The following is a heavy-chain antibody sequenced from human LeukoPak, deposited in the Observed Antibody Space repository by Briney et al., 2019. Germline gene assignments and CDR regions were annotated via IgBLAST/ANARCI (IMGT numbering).Heavy chain of an antibody. J-gene: IGHJ5*02. CDR3: ASLDGYSTFDP. CDR2: IYYDGSP. D-gene: IGHD5-24*01. V-gene: IGHV4-59*08. CDR1: GGSLDYYY. Sequence: PSETLSLTCTVSGGSLDYYYWSWIRQAPGKGLEWIAHIYYDGSPNYNPSLRSRVTISVDTSKNQFSLKLTSVTAADTAIYYCASLDGYSTFDPWGPGILVTVSS.